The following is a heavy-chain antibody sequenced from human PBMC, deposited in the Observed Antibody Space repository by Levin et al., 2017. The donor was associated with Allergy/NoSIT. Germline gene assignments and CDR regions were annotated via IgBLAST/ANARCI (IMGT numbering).Heavy chain of an antibody. J-gene: IGHJ4*02. V-gene: IGHV3-7*01. D-gene: IGHD5-24*01. Sequence: GESLKISCAGSGFTFTWYWMTWVRQAPGQGLEWVATIKPDESEKYYVDSVKGRFTISRDNAKNSLYLQMNNLRAEDTAVYYCARGDGWLQFYSWGQGTLVTVSS. CDR2: IKPDESEK. CDR3: ARGDGWLQFYS. CDR1: GFTFTWYW.